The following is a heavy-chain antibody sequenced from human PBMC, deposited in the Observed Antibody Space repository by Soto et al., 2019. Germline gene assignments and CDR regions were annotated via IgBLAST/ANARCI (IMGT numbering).Heavy chain of an antibody. CDR1: GGSFSGYY. V-gene: IGHV4-34*01. J-gene: IGHJ5*02. CDR3: VRGLLGATKA. CDR2: INHSGST. D-gene: IGHD1-26*01. Sequence: SETLSLTCAVYGGSFSGYYWSWIRQPPGKGLEWIGEINHSGSTNYNPSLKSRVTISVDTSKNQFSLKLSSVTVADTAVYYCVRGLLGATKAWGQGTLVTVSS.